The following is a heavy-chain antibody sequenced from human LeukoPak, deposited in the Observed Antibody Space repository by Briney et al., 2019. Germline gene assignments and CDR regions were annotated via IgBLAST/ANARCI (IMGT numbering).Heavy chain of an antibody. Sequence: SETLSLTCTVSGGSISTYYWSWIRQPPGKGLEWIGYIYYSGSTNYKPSLKSRVTISVDTSKNQFSLKLSSVTAADTAVYYCARGGYYGSGNDFRFDPWGQGTLVTVSS. J-gene: IGHJ5*02. CDR3: ARGGYYGSGNDFRFDP. CDR2: IYYSGST. V-gene: IGHV4-59*01. CDR1: GGSISTYY. D-gene: IGHD3-10*01.